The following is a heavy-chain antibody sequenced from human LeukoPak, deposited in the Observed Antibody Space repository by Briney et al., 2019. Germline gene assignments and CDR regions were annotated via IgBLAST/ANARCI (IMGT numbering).Heavy chain of an antibody. D-gene: IGHD4-17*01. CDR3: ARDKTVSALRRDYMDV. V-gene: IGHV3-74*01. CDR2: INLDGSTT. Sequence: GGSLRLSCVASGFTFSNYWMHWVRQVPGKGLVWVSRINLDGSTTTYADSVKGRFTISRDNAKNTLYLQMNSLRAEDTAPYYCARDKTVSALRRDYMDVWGKGTTVTVSS. CDR1: GFTFSNYW. J-gene: IGHJ6*03.